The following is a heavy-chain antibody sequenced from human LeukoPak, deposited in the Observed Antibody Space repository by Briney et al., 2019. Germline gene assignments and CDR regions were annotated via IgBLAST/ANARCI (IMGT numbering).Heavy chain of an antibody. CDR3: ARGGDSSGWYVNYGMDV. CDR2: INPNSGGT. CDR1: GYTFTGYY. Sequence: ASVKVSCKASGYTFTGYYMHWVRQAPGQGLEWMGWINPNSGGTNYAQKFQGRVTMTRDTSISTAYMELSRLRSDDTAVYYCARGGDSSGWYVNYGMDVWGQGTTVTVSS. D-gene: IGHD6-19*01. J-gene: IGHJ6*02. V-gene: IGHV1-2*02.